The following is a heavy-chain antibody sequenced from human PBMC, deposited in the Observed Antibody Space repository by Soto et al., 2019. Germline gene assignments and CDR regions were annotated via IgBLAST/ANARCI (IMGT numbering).Heavy chain of an antibody. Sequence: ASVKVSCKASGYTFTGYYMHWVRQAPGQGLEWMGWINPNSGGTKYAQKFQGWVTMTRDTYISTAYMELSRLRSDDTAVYYCARGADVVVPAAVVGGYYYGMDVWGQGTTVTVSS. CDR1: GYTFTGYY. CDR3: ARGADVVVPAAVVGGYYYGMDV. D-gene: IGHD2-2*01. V-gene: IGHV1-2*04. J-gene: IGHJ6*02. CDR2: INPNSGGT.